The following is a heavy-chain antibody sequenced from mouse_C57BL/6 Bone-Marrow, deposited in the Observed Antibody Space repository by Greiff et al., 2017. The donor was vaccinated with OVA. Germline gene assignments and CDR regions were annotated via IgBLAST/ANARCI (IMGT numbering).Heavy chain of an antibody. D-gene: IGHD4-1*01. CDR3: ARELGRPFWYFDV. CDR1: GYAFSSSW. Sequence: QVQLQQSGPELVKPGASVKISCKASGYAFSSSWMNWVKQRPGKGLEWIGRIYPGDGDTNYNGKFKGKATLTADKSSSTAYMQLSSLTSEDSAVYFCARELGRPFWYFDVWGTGTTVTVSS. J-gene: IGHJ1*03. CDR2: IYPGDGDT. V-gene: IGHV1-82*01.